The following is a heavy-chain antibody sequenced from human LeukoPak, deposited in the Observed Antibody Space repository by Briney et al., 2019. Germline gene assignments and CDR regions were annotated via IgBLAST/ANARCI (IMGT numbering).Heavy chain of an antibody. CDR1: GGTFSSYA. Sequence: SVKVSCKASGGTFSSYAISWVRQAPGQGLEWMGGIIPIFGTANYAQKFQGRVTITTDESTSTAYMELSSLRSEDTAVYYCARGSSDIVLMVYAPPDYWGQGTLVTVSS. CDR2: IIPIFGTA. V-gene: IGHV1-69*05. CDR3: ARGSSDIVLMVYAPPDY. D-gene: IGHD2-8*01. J-gene: IGHJ4*02.